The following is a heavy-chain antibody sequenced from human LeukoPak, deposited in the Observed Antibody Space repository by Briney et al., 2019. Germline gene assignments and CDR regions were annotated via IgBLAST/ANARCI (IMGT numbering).Heavy chain of an antibody. V-gene: IGHV3-33*01. CDR3: ARGRRACSGSTCYSWFDP. Sequence: PGGSLRLSFAGSGFTFGSYGMHWVRQAPGKGLELVARIWHDGSNEYQADSVRGRFTISRDNSMNTLYLHMISLRAEDTAVYFCARGRRACSGSTCYSWFDPWGQGTLVTVSS. D-gene: IGHD6-19*01. CDR1: GFTFGSYG. CDR2: IWHDGSNE. J-gene: IGHJ5*02.